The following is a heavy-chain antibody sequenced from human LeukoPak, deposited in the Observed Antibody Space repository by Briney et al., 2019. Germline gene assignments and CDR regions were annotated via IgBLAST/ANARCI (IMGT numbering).Heavy chain of an antibody. D-gene: IGHD6-19*01. CDR1: GSTFSTYR. CDR2: ISGSGGST. Sequence: PGGSLRLSCAASGSTFSTYRMNWVRQAPGKGLEWVSAISGSGGSTYYADSVKGRFTISRDNSKNTLYLQMNSLRAEDTAVYYCAKGAYSSGPNWFDPWGQGTLVTVSS. V-gene: IGHV3-23*01. J-gene: IGHJ5*02. CDR3: AKGAYSSGPNWFDP.